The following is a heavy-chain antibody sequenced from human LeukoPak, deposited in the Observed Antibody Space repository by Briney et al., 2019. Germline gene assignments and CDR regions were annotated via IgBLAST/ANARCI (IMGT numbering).Heavy chain of an antibody. CDR1: GFTFSSSA. CDR3: AKQLGYCSDGSCYFPY. Sequence: PGGSLRLSCAASGFTFSSSAMSWVRQAPGKGVEWVSAISNTGGYTYYADSVQGRFTISRDNSKSTLCLQMNSLRAEDTAAYYCAKQLGYCSDGSCYFPYWGQGTLVTVSS. V-gene: IGHV3-23*01. D-gene: IGHD2-15*01. CDR2: ISNTGGYT. J-gene: IGHJ4*02.